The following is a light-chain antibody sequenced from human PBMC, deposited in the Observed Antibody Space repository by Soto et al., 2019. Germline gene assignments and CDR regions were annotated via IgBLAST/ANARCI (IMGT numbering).Light chain of an antibody. CDR1: QDITNY. Sequence: DIQMTQSPSSLSASVGDRVTITCQASQDITNYLNWYQQKAGKAPKLLIFDASSLDTGVPSRFSGSGSGTDFTFTISSLQAEDIATYYCQQHDNLPLTFGGGTKVETK. CDR2: DAS. V-gene: IGKV1-33*01. CDR3: QQHDNLPLT. J-gene: IGKJ4*01.